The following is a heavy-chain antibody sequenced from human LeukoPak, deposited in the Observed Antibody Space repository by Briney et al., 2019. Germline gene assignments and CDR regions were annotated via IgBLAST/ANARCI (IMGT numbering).Heavy chain of an antibody. CDR1: GFTFSSYT. CDR3: ARDSYYASGSYSFDY. CDR2: ISSSGSTR. D-gene: IGHD3-10*01. V-gene: IGHV3-48*02. Sequence: PGGSLRLSCAASGFTFSSYTMNWVRQAPGKGLEWVSYISSSGSTRYYADSVKGRFTISRDNAKNSLYLQVNSLRDEDTAVYYCARDSYYASGSYSFDYWGQGTLVTVSS. J-gene: IGHJ4*02.